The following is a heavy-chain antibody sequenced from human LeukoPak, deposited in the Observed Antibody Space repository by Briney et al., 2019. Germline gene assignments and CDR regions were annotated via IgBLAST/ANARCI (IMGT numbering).Heavy chain of an antibody. J-gene: IGHJ4*02. D-gene: IGHD5-18*01. CDR3: ATSGYNYAPFDY. Sequence: SGTLSLTCTVSGGSIGIYYWNWIRQPAGKGLEWIGRIHTSGSIIYNPSLKSRVTMSLDTSNNQFSLYLSSVTAADTAVYYYATSGYNYAPFDYWGQGTLVTVSS. V-gene: IGHV4-4*07. CDR1: GGSIGIYY. CDR2: IHTSGSI.